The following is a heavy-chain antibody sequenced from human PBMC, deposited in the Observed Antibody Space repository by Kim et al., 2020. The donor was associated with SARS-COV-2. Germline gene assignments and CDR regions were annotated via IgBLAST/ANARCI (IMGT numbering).Heavy chain of an antibody. CDR1: GFTFDSYS. Sequence: GGSLRLSCAASGFTFDSYSINWVRQAPGKGLEWVSSISSSSVYIYYADSLKGRFTISRDNAKNSLYLQMYSLGAEDTAVYFCARGGGYYDDTGYQGHFDYWGQGTLVTVSS. CDR2: ISSSSVYI. CDR3: ARGGGYYDDTGYQGHFDY. D-gene: IGHD3-22*01. V-gene: IGHV3-21*01. J-gene: IGHJ4*02.